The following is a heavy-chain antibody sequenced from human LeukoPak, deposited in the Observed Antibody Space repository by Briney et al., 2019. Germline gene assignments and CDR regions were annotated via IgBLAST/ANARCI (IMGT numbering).Heavy chain of an antibody. J-gene: IGHJ3*02. CDR1: GFTVSSNY. CDR3: AGGVAAAAPGAFDI. V-gene: IGHV3-53*01. CDR2: IYSGGST. Sequence: SGGSLRLSCAASGFTVSSNYMSWVRQAPGKGLEWVSVIYSGGSTYYADSVKGRFTISRDNSKNTLYLQMNSLRAEDTAVYYCAGGVAAAAPGAFDIWGQGTMVTVSS. D-gene: IGHD6-13*01.